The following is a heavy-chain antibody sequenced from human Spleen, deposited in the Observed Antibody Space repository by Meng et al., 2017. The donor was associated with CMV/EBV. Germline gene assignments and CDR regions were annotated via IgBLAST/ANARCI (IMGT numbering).Heavy chain of an antibody. D-gene: IGHD1/OR15-1a*01. CDR3: AGPITGTDYGMDV. V-gene: IGHV1-2*02. CDR1: GYTFTSYD. J-gene: IGHJ6*02. Sequence: ASVKVSCKASGYTFTSYDVNWVRQAPGQGLEWMGWINPNSGGTNYAQKFQGRVTMTRDTSISTAYMKLSRLRSDDTAVYYCAGPITGTDYGMDVWSQGTTVTVSS. CDR2: INPNSGGT.